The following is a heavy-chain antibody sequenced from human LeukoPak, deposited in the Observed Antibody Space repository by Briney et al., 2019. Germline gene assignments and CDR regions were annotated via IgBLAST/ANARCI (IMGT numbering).Heavy chain of an antibody. CDR1: GGSISSGGYY. CDR2: IYYSGST. J-gene: IGHJ3*02. CDR3: ARDGIEYCRGGSCSDFFNI. V-gene: IGHV4-31*03. Sequence: SETLSLTCTVSGGSISSGGYYWSWIRQHPGKGLEWIGYIYYSGSTYYNPSLKSRVTISVDTSKNQFSLKLSSVTAADTAVYYCARDGIEYCRGGSCSDFFNIGGQGKMVTVSS. D-gene: IGHD2-15*01.